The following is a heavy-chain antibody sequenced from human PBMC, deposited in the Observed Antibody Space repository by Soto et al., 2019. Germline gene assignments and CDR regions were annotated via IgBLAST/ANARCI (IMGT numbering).Heavy chain of an antibody. CDR2: ISAYNGNT. D-gene: IGHD2-2*01. CDR3: ARDYQGYCSSTSCLPDY. V-gene: IGHV1-18*01. Sequence: QVQLVQSGAEVKKPGASVKVSCKASGYTFTSYGISWVRQAPGQGLEWMGWISAYNGNTNYAQKLQGRVTMTTDPSTSTAYMELRSLRSDDTAVYYCARDYQGYCSSTSCLPDYWGQGTLVTVSS. CDR1: GYTFTSYG. J-gene: IGHJ4*02.